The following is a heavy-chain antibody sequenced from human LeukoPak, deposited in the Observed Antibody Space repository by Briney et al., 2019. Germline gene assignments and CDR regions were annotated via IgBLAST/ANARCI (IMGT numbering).Heavy chain of an antibody. V-gene: IGHV1-2*02. CDR1: GYTFTGYY. J-gene: IGHJ4*02. D-gene: IGHD2-15*01. Sequence: ASVKVSCKASGYTFTGYYMHWVRQAPGQGLEWMGWINPNSGGTNYAQKFQGRVTMTRDTPISTAYMELSRLISDDTAVYYCARTLRDCSGDSCYSDPHFDCWGQGTLVTVSS. CDR3: ARTLRDCSGDSCYSDPHFDC. CDR2: INPNSGGT.